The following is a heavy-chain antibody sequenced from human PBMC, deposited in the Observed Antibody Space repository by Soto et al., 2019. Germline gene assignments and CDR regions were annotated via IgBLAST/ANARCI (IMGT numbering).Heavy chain of an antibody. Sequence: ASVNVSCKASGYTFTSYYMHWVRQAPGQGLEWMGIINPSVGSTSYAQKFQGRVTMTRDTSTSTVYMELSSLRSEDTAVYYCASDTPPYYYGMDVWGQGTTVTVSS. CDR3: ASDTPPYYYGMDV. CDR1: GYTFTSYY. J-gene: IGHJ6*02. CDR2: INPSVGST. V-gene: IGHV1-46*01.